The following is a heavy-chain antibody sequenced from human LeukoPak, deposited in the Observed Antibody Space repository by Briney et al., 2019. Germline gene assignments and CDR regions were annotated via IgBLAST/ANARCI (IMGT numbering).Heavy chain of an antibody. CDR2: INSSSSYI. CDR3: ARDYYDSSGYYHGDY. V-gene: IGHV3-21*01. J-gene: IGHJ4*02. D-gene: IGHD3-22*01. Sequence: GGSLRLSCAASGFTFSSYSMNWVRQAPGKGLEWVSSINSSSSYIFYADSVKGRFTISRDNAKNSLYLQMNSLRAEDTAVYYCARDYYDSSGYYHGDYWGQGTLVTAS. CDR1: GFTFSSYS.